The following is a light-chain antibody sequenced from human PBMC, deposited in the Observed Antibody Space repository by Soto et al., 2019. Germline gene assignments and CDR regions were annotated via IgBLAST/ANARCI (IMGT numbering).Light chain of an antibody. CDR3: CSYTTSNTRQVV. J-gene: IGLJ1*01. CDR2: RNN. CDR1: SSNIGSNY. Sequence: QSVLTQPPSASGTPGQRVTISCSGSSSNIGSNYVYWYQQLPGTAPKFLIYRNNQRPSGVPDRFSGSKSGNSASLTISGLQAEDEADYYCCSYTTSNTRQVVFGTGTKVTVL. V-gene: IGLV1-47*01.